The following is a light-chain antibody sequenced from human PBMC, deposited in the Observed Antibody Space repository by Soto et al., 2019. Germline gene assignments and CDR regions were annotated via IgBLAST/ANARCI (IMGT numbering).Light chain of an antibody. Sequence: DVKLTQSPSFLSASVGDRVTITCRASQGISSYLAWYQQKPGKGPKLLIYAASTLQSGVPSRFSGRGSGKKFTPPTISLQSHDFVPYYCQHYNSNSGAFGQGTRV. CDR3: QHYNSNSGA. CDR2: AAS. CDR1: QGISSY. V-gene: IGKV1-9*01. J-gene: IGKJ1*01.